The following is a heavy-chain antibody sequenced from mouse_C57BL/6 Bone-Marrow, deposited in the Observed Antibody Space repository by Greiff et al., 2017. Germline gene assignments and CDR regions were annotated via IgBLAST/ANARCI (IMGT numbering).Heavy chain of an antibody. V-gene: IGHV1-81*01. Sequence: QVQLMQSGAELVRPGASVKLSCTASGYTFTSYGISWVQQSTGQGLEWIGEINPRSGNTYYHEKLKGRVTLTTDKSSSTPYMELRSLTSEDSAIYFCARDWDYWGQGTTVTVSS. CDR1: GYTFTSYG. D-gene: IGHD4-1*01. CDR2: INPRSGNT. CDR3: ARDWDY. J-gene: IGHJ2*01.